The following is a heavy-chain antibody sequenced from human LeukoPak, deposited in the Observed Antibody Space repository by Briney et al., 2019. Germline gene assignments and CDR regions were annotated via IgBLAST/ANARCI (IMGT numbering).Heavy chain of an antibody. V-gene: IGHV4-31*03. CDR2: IYYSGST. J-gene: IGHJ6*03. CDR3: ARVNYYGSGSYQRYYYYYYMDV. CDR1: GGSISSGGYY. Sequence: PSETLSLTCTVSGGSISSGGYYWSWIRQHPGKGLEWIGYIYYSGSTYYNPSLKSRVTISVDMSKNQFSLKLSSVTAADTAVYYCARVNYYGSGSYQRYYYYYYMDVWGKGTTVTVSS. D-gene: IGHD3-10*01.